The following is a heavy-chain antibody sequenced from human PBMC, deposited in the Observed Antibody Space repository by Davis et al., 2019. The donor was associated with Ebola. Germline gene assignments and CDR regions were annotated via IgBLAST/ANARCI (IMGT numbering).Heavy chain of an antibody. D-gene: IGHD1-26*01. J-gene: IGHJ4*02. CDR2: ITGSGGS. CDR3: AKHFSGSYCQDY. Sequence: GESLKIPCAASGFTFSTNYMSWVRQAPGKGLEWVATITGSGGSDHADSVRGRFTISRDNSKNTLYLQMNSLRVEDTAVYFCAKHFSGSYCQDYWGQGSLVTVSS. CDR1: GFTFSTNY. V-gene: IGHV3-23*01.